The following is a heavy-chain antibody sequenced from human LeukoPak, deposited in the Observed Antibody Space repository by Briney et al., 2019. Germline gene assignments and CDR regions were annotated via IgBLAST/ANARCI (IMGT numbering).Heavy chain of an antibody. CDR3: ARELTDVAGDGFDV. CDR2: IWSSGSPT. Sequence: PGGSLRLSCTASGFTFSSYEMNWVRQAPGKGLGWVSYIWSSGSPTHYADSVKGRFTISRDNAKNSLYLQMSSLRADDTAVYYCARELTDVAGDGFDVWGQGTMVTVSS. J-gene: IGHJ3*01. D-gene: IGHD5-12*01. CDR1: GFTFSSYE. V-gene: IGHV3-48*03.